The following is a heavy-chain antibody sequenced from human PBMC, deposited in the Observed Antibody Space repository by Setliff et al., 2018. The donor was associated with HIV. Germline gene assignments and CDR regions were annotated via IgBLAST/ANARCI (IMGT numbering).Heavy chain of an antibody. V-gene: IGHV1-3*04. CDR3: ATRLLLWFGEIPSA. CDR1: GYIFSNHA. D-gene: IGHD3-10*01. Sequence: ASVKVSCKASGYIFSNHALHWVRQAPGQRLEWMGWINNGNGDTKYSQDFRGRVTITRDSSASTAYMELSSLISEDTAVYYCATRLLLWFGEIPSAWGQGTLVTV. CDR2: INNGNGDT. J-gene: IGHJ5*02.